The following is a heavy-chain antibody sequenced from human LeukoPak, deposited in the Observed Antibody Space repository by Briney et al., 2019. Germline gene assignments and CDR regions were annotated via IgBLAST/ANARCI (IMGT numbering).Heavy chain of an antibody. D-gene: IGHD3-10*01. V-gene: IGHV4-34*01. CDR2: INHSGST. CDR3: ARPRYGSGSLDS. CDR1: GGSFSGHY. Sequence: SETLSLTCAVYGGSFSGHYWTWIRQPPRKGLEWIGEINHSGSTTYNPSLNNRVTISVDTSKNQFSLKLSSVTAADTAVYYCARPRYGSGSLDSWGQGTLVTVSS. J-gene: IGHJ4*02.